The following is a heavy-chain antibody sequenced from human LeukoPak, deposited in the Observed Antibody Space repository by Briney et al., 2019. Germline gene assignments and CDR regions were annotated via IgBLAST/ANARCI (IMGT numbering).Heavy chain of an antibody. CDR1: GGSISSYY. V-gene: IGHV4-34*01. J-gene: IGHJ6*03. CDR2: IHHSGST. D-gene: IGHD1-26*01. Sequence: PSETLSLTCTVSGGSISSYYWSWIRQPPGKGLEWIGEIHHSGSTNYNPSLKSRVTISVDTSKNQFSLKLSSVTAADTAVYYCARHGTRYYYYYMDVWGKGTTVTVSS. CDR3: ARHGTRYYYYYMDV.